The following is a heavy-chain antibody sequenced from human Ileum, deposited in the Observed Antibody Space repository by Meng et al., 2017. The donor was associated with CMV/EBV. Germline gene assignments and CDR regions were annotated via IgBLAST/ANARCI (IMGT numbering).Heavy chain of an antibody. CDR3: ARSPGFFSLDS. Sequence: CSVCVGSSNERHYWGWARQHPGKGLDWIGEISHRGIIKYTPSLKSRVMISMDRPKNHFSLELTSVTAADTGLYFCARSPGFFSLDSWGPGILVTVSS. J-gene: IGHJ4*02. V-gene: IGHV4-4*01. CDR2: ISHRGII. CDR1: VGSSNERHY.